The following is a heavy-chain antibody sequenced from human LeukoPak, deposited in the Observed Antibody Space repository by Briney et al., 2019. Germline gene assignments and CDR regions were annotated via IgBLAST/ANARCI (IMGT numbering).Heavy chain of an antibody. CDR3: ARDPGVAYFAMDV. CDR1: GFTFSTYS. J-gene: IGHJ6*02. CDR2: ISSSSTYI. D-gene: IGHD5-12*01. V-gene: IGHV3-21*01. Sequence: GGSLRLSCAASGFTFSTYSMNWVRQAPGKGLEWVSSISSSSTYIYYADSVKGRFTISGDNAKNSLYLQMNSLRAEDMAVYYCARDPGVAYFAMDVWGQGTTVTVSS.